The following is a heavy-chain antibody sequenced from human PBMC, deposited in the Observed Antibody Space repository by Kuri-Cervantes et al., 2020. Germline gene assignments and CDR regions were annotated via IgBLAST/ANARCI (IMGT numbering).Heavy chain of an antibody. J-gene: IGHJ3*02. V-gene: IGHV3-7*03. CDR3: AKDRGYYGSGSYYNAAFDN. Sequence: GEALEISCASSGFTFSSYWMSWVRQPPGKGLEWVANIKQDGSEKYYVDSVKGRFTISRDNAKNSLYLQMNSLRAEDTALYYCAKDRGYYGSGSYYNAAFDNWGQGTMVTVSS. D-gene: IGHD3-10*01. CDR2: IKQDGSEK. CDR1: GFTFSSYW.